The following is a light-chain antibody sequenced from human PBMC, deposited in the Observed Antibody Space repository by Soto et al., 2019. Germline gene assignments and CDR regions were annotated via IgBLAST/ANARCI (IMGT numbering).Light chain of an antibody. CDR3: QQGHNWPLT. Sequence: EIGMTQSPATLSLSPGERAALSCRASQSINSELAWYQQKPGQPPRLLIYGASTRATGVPARFTGSESSSEFTLTISGLQSEDFAVYYCQQGHNWPLTFGQGTRLEI. V-gene: IGKV3-15*01. J-gene: IGKJ2*01. CDR1: QSINSE. CDR2: GAS.